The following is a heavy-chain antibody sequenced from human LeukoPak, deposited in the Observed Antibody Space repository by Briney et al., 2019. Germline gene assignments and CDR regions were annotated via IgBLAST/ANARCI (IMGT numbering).Heavy chain of an antibody. CDR1: GFTFSSYE. J-gene: IGHJ4*02. D-gene: IGHD1-26*01. Sequence: PGGSLRLSCAASGFTFSSYEMNWVRQAPGKGLKWVSYISSSGSTIYYADSVKGRFTISRDNAKNTLYLQMNSLRAADTAIYYCARDKIVGATYFDYWGQGTLVTVSS. CDR2: ISSSGSTI. V-gene: IGHV3-48*03. CDR3: ARDKIVGATYFDY.